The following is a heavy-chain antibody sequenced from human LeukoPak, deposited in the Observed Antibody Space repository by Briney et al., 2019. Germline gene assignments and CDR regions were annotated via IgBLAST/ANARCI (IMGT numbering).Heavy chain of an antibody. CDR3: ARSPVDGYSYGFLDY. CDR1: GFTASSNY. Sequence: QPGGSLRLSCAASGFTASSNYMNWVRQAPGRGLEWVSVIYSGGNTYYADSVKGRFTISRDNSKNTLYLQMNSLRAEDTAVYYCARSPVDGYSYGFLDYWGQGTLVTVSS. V-gene: IGHV3-53*01. J-gene: IGHJ4*02. D-gene: IGHD5-18*01. CDR2: IYSGGNT.